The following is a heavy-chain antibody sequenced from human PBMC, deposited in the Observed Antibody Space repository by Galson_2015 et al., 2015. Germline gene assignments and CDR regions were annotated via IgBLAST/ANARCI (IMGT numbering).Heavy chain of an antibody. Sequence: SVKVSCKASGGTLNEYAINWLRQAPGQGLEWMGGIIAIYGKADYARKFVGRVTITADESTSTAYMELGSLRSDDSAVYFCARDSEEYASGSYGFYFDSWGQGTLVTVSS. J-gene: IGHJ4*02. CDR2: IIAIYGKA. CDR3: ARDSEEYASGSYGFYFDS. D-gene: IGHD6-19*01. CDR1: GGTLNEYA. V-gene: IGHV1-69*13.